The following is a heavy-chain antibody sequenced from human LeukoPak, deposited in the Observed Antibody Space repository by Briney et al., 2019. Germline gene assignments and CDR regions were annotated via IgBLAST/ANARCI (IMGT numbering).Heavy chain of an antibody. CDR2: INSDGSST. Sequence: GGSLRLSCVATGFSFSSHWMSWVRQAPGKGLVWVSRINSDGSSTSYADSVKGRFTISRDNAKNTLYLQMNSLRAEDTAVYYCARGRYSYWGQGTLVTVSS. J-gene: IGHJ4*02. D-gene: IGHD5-18*01. CDR1: GFSFSSHW. V-gene: IGHV3-74*01. CDR3: ARGRYSY.